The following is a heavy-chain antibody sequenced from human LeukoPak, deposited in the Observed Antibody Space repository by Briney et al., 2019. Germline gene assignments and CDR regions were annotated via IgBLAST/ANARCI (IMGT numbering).Heavy chain of an antibody. V-gene: IGHV4-4*07. J-gene: IGHJ5*02. CDR1: GGSISSYY. D-gene: IGHD6-13*01. CDR3: ARKGSDTWYTYWFAP. CDR2: IYTSGST. Sequence: SETLSLTCTVSGGSISSYYWSWIRQPAGKGLEWIGRIYTSGSTNYNPSLKSRVTMSVDTSKNQFSLKLSSVTAADTAVYYCARKGSDTWYTYWFAPWGQGILVTVSS.